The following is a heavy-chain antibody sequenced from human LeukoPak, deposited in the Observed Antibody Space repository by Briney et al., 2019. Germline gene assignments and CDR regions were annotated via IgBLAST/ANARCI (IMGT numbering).Heavy chain of an antibody. J-gene: IGHJ1*01. D-gene: IGHD7-27*01. CDR1: GYSFTSYW. Sequence: HGESLKISCATSGYSFTSYWIAWVRRMPGQGLEWMGIVYPSDSDTRYSPSFQGQVTISVDKPSRTVYLQWSSLQASDTAIYYCPRPGDMDLAGHFQHWGQGTLVTVSS. V-gene: IGHV5-51*01. CDR3: PRPGDMDLAGHFQH. CDR2: VYPSDSDT.